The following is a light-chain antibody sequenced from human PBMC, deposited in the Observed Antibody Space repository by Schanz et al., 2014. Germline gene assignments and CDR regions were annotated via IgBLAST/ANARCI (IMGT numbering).Light chain of an antibody. CDR3: CSYAGNYNLP. V-gene: IGLV1-44*01. J-gene: IGLJ2*01. CDR1: SSNIGSNN. Sequence: QSVLTQPPSASGTPGQRVTISCSGSSSNIGSNNVNWYQQLPGTAPKLLIYSNNQRPSGVPDRFSGSKSGTSASLAISGLQSEDEADYYCCSYAGNYNLPFGGGTKVTVL. CDR2: SNN.